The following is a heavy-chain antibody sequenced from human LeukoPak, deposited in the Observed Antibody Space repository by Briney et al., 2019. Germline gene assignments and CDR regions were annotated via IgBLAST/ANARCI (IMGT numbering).Heavy chain of an antibody. CDR3: ARDRSYYYDSSGYYPYYFDY. V-gene: IGHV6-1*01. CDR2: TYYRSKWYN. D-gene: IGHD3-22*01. CDR1: GDSVSSNSAA. J-gene: IGHJ4*02. Sequence: SQTLSLTCAISGDSVSSNSAAWNWLRQSPSRGLEWLGRTYYRSKWYNDYAVSVKSRITINPDTSKNQFSLQLNSVTPEDTAVYYCARDRSYYYDSSGYYPYYFDYWGQGTLVTVSS.